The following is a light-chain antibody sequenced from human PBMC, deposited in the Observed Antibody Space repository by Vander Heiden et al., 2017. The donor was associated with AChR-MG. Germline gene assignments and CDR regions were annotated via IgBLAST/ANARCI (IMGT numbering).Light chain of an antibody. CDR3: CSYAGSL. CDR2: DVS. Sequence: QSALTQPRSVSGSPGQSVTISCIGTSSDVGGYNYVSWYQQHPGKAPKLMIYDVSKRPSGVPDRFSGSKSGNTASLTISGLQAEDEADYYCCSYAGSLFGGGTKLTVL. J-gene: IGLJ2*01. V-gene: IGLV2-11*01. CDR1: SSDVGGYNY.